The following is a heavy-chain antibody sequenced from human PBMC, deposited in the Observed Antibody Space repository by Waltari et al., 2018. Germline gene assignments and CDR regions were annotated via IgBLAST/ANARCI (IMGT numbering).Heavy chain of an antibody. Sequence: EFQLVESGGGLVRPGGSLRLSSADSEFSFSSDSMNWFRQAPGKGLEWVSYISSSSSTIYYADSVKGRFTISRDNAKNSLYLQMNSLRAEDTAVYYCARGAVFDPWGQGTLVTVSS. J-gene: IGHJ5*02. CDR1: EFSFSSDS. CDR2: ISSSSSTI. CDR3: ARGAVFDP. V-gene: IGHV3-48*04. D-gene: IGHD5-18*01.